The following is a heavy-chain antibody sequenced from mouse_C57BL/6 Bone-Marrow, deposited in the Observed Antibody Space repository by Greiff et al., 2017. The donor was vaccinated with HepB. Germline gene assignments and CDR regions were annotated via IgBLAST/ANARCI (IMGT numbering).Heavy chain of an antibody. CDR1: GFTFSDYY. J-gene: IGHJ1*03. V-gene: IGHV5-12*01. CDR2: ISNGGGST. CDR3: ARRPYYYGSSPVLDFDV. D-gene: IGHD1-1*01. Sequence: EVQLVESGGGLVQPGGSLKLSCAASGFTFSDYYMYWVRQTPEKRLEWVAYISNGGGSTYYPDTVKGRFTISRDNAKNTLYLQMNRLKSEDTALYYCARRPYYYGSSPVLDFDVWGTGTTVTVSS.